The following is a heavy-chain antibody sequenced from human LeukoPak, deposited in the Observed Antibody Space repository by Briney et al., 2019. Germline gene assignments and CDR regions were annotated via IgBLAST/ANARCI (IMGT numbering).Heavy chain of an antibody. Sequence: PGGSLRLSCTASGFTFGDYAMSWFRQAPGKGLEWVAFIRYDGSNKYYADSVKGRFTISRDNSKNTLYLQMNSLRAEDTAVYYCAKDHYDFWSGYRAAYYFDYWGQGTLVTVSS. J-gene: IGHJ4*02. V-gene: IGHV3-30*02. D-gene: IGHD3-3*01. CDR2: IRYDGSNK. CDR1: GFTFGDYA. CDR3: AKDHYDFWSGYRAAYYFDY.